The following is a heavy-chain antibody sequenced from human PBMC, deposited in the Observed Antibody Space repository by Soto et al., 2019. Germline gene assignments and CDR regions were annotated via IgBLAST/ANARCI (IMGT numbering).Heavy chain of an antibody. V-gene: IGHV3-21*01. CDR3: ARDRLNDYGDRVTFDY. D-gene: IGHD4-17*01. J-gene: IGHJ4*02. Sequence: GSLRLSCAASGFTFSSYSMNWVRQAPGKGLEWVSSISSSSSYIYYADSVKGRFTISRDNAKNSLYLQMNSLRAEDTAVYYCARDRLNDYGDRVTFDYWGQGTLVTVSS. CDR2: ISSSSSYI. CDR1: GFTFSSYS.